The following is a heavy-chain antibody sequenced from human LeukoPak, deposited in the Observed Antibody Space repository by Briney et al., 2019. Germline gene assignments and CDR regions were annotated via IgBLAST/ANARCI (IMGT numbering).Heavy chain of an antibody. J-gene: IGHJ6*03. CDR2: IYYSGST. Sequence: TSETLSLTCTVSGGSISSSSYYWGWIRQPPGKGLEWIGSIYYSGSTYYNPSLKSRVTISVDTSKNQFSLKLSSVTAADTAVYYCARASSSFRYYYYYYMGVWGKGTTVTISS. V-gene: IGHV4-39*01. CDR1: GGSISSSSYY. CDR3: ARASSSFRYYYYYYMGV.